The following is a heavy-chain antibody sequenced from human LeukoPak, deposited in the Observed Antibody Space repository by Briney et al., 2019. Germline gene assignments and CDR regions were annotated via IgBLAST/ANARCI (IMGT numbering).Heavy chain of an antibody. V-gene: IGHV3-7*03. CDR1: GFTFSSYW. Sequence: GGSLRLSCAASGFTFSSYWMSWVRQAPGKGLEWVANIKKDGSEKYYVDSVKGRFTISRDNAKNSLYLQMNSLRSDDTAVYYCATYSSSWYSYSLEYYFDYWGQGTLVTVSS. CDR2: IKKDGSEK. D-gene: IGHD6-13*01. J-gene: IGHJ4*02. CDR3: ATYSSSWYSYSLEYYFDY.